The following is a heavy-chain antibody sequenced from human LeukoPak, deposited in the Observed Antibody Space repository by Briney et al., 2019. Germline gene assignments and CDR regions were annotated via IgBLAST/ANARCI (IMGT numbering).Heavy chain of an antibody. CDR3: ARDLTYDYVWGSDY. D-gene: IGHD3-16*01. CDR2: INHSGST. CDR1: GGSFSGYY. V-gene: IGHV4-34*01. J-gene: IGHJ4*02. Sequence: SETLSLTCAVYGGSFSGYYWSWIRQPPGKGLEWIGEINHSGSTNYNPSLKSRVTISVDTSKNQFSLKLSSVTAADTAVYYCARDLTYDYVWGSDYWGQGTLVTVSS.